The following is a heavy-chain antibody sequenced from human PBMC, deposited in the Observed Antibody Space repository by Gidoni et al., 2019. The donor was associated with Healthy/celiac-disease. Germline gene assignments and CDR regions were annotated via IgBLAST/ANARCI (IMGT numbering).Heavy chain of an antibody. CDR1: GFTFSSYA. V-gene: IGHV3-23*01. CDR2: ISGSGGST. CDR3: AKGKNTPYYYDSSGYYYVDFDY. D-gene: IGHD3-22*01. J-gene: IGHJ4*02. Sequence: EVQLLESGGGLVQPGGSLRLSCAASGFTFSSYAMRWVRQAPGKGLEWVSAISGSGGSTYYADSVKGRFTISRDNSKNTLYLQMNSLRAEDTAVYYCAKGKNTPYYYDSSGYYYVDFDYWGQGTLVTVSS.